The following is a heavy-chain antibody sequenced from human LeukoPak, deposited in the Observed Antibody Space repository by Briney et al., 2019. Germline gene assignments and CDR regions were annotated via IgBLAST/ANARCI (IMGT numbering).Heavy chain of an antibody. CDR1: GFTFSSHN. D-gene: IGHD2-2*01. J-gene: IGHJ4*02. CDR3: ARRLGYCSSTSCYRFDY. CDR2: ISSSSSYI. V-gene: IGHV3-21*01. Sequence: GGSLRLSCAASGFTFSSHNMNWVRQAPGKGLEWVSSISSSSSYIYYADSVKGRFTISRDNAKNSLYLQMNSLRAEDTAVYYCARRLGYCSSTSCYRFDYWGQGTLVTVSS.